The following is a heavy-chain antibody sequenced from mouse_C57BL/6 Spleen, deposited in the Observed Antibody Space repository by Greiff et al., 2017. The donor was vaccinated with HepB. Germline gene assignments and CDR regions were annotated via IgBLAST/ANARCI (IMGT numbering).Heavy chain of an antibody. V-gene: IGHV1-50*01. CDR3: ARKAIVNYFDY. D-gene: IGHD2-5*01. CDR2: IDPSDSYT. J-gene: IGHJ2*01. Sequence: QVQLQQPGAELVKPGASVKLSRKASGYTFTSYWMQWVKQRPGQGLEWIGEIDPSDSYTNYNQKFKGKATLTVDTSSSTAYMQLSSLTSEDSAVYYCARKAIVNYFDYWGQGTTLTVSS. CDR1: GYTFTSYW.